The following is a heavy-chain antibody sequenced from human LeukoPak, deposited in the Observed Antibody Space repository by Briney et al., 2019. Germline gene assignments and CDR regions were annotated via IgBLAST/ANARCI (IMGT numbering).Heavy chain of an antibody. CDR3: ARVVITTNYYYGMDV. J-gene: IGHJ6*02. V-gene: IGHV3-23*01. Sequence: GGSLRLSCAASGFTFSSYAMSWVRQAPGKGLEWVSAISGSGGSTYYADSVKGRFTISRDNSKNTLYLQMNSLRAEDTAVYYCARVVITTNYYYGMDVWGQGTTVTVSS. CDR1: GFTFSSYA. CDR2: ISGSGGST. D-gene: IGHD3-22*01.